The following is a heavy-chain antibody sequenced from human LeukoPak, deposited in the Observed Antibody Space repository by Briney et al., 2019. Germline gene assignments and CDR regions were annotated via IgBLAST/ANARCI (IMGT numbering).Heavy chain of an antibody. J-gene: IGHJ4*02. CDR2: IYSGGIT. V-gene: IGHV3-53*01. CDR3: ATGRRDFDS. Sequence: GGSLRLSCAASGVTVTSNYMTWVRQAPGKGLEWVAIIYSGGITYYADSVKDRSSISRDNSKNTVYLQMNNLRVDDTAVYYCATGRRDFDSWGPGTLVTVSS. CDR1: GVTVTSNY. D-gene: IGHD1-1*01.